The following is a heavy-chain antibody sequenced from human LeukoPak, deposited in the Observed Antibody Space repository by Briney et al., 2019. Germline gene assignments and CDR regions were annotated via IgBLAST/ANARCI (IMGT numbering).Heavy chain of an antibody. D-gene: IGHD3/OR15-3a*01. J-gene: IGHJ4*02. V-gene: IGHV4-39*01. CDR1: GVSISSSNSY. Sequence: SETLSLTCTVSGVSISSSNSYWGWIRQPPGTGLEWIGSIYYSGNTYYNASLKSRVTISIDTSKNQFSLKLTSVTAADTAVYYCARQTGLGLFILPGGQGTLVTVSS. CDR3: ARQTGLGLFILP. CDR2: IYYSGNT.